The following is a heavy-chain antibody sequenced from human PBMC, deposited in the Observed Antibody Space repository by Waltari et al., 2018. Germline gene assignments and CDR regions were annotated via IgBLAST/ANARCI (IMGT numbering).Heavy chain of an antibody. V-gene: IGHV3-33*03. CDR2: IFLGGGDT. D-gene: IGHD3-10*01. Sequence: QVQLVESGGGVVQPGMSLRLSCEASGFSLSSFGMHWVRQAPGKGLEWVALIFLGGGDTYYADSVRGRFTISRDNSKNILYLDMNSLRPDDTALYYCAKDAFGNTYLDHWGQGTLVTVSS. CDR1: GFSLSSFG. CDR3: AKDAFGNTYLDH. J-gene: IGHJ4*02.